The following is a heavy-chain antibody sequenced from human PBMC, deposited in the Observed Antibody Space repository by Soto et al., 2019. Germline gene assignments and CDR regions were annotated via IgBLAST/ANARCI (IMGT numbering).Heavy chain of an antibody. CDR3: ARGRGAAADYFDF. V-gene: IGHV3-11*05. D-gene: IGHD6-13*01. Sequence: QVQLVESGGGLVKPGGSLRLSCAVSGFTFSDYYMTWIRQAPGKGLEWVSYISSSTSHTNYADSVKGRVTISRDNAKNSLVLQMNSLRAEYTAVYYCARGRGAAADYFDFWGQGTLVTVSS. J-gene: IGHJ4*02. CDR2: ISSSTSHT. CDR1: GFTFSDYY.